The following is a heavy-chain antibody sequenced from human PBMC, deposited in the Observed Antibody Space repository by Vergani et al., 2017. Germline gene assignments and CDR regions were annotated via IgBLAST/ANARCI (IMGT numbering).Heavy chain of an antibody. V-gene: IGHV4-39*07. CDR3: ARDYSFDDSSGYYYVFDY. D-gene: IGHD3-22*01. CDR2: IYYSGST. CDR1: GGSISSGGYY. Sequence: QVQLQESGPGLVKPSQTLSLTCTVSGGSISSGGYYWSWIRQPPGKGLEWIGSIYYSGSTNYNPSLKSRVTISVDTSKNQFSLKLSSVTAADTAVYYCARDYSFDDSSGYYYVFDYWGQGTLVTVSS. J-gene: IGHJ4*02.